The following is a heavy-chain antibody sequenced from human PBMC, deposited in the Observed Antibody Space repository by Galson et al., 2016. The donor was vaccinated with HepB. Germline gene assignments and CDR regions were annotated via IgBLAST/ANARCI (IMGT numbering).Heavy chain of an antibody. CDR1: GYTFRRYW. CDR2: VYPAGSDT. J-gene: IGHJ4*02. CDR3: ARVMGQWLPYF. Sequence: QSGAEVKKPGESLRISCKGSGYTFRRYWIGWVRQMPGKGLEWMWIVYPAGSDTKYSPSFQGQVTVSVDQSTSTAYRQWSSLKDSDTAMYYCARVMGQWLPYFWCQGTLVTVSS. D-gene: IGHD6-19*01. V-gene: IGHV5-51*01.